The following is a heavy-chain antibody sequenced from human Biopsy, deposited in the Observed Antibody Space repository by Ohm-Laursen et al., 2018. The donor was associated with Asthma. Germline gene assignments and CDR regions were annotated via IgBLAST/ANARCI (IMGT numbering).Heavy chain of an antibody. D-gene: IGHD6-19*01. J-gene: IGHJ6*02. CDR1: YGSITSGGYY. V-gene: IGHV4-31*03. CDR2: IYYSGST. Sequence: TLSLTCTVSYGSITSGGYYWTWIRQNPGKGLEWIGFIYYSGSTYYNPSLKSRVSISIDTSKNQFSLKLSSVTAADTAVYYCARDGSSVAGTPYGMDVWGQGTTVTVSS. CDR3: ARDGSSVAGTPYGMDV.